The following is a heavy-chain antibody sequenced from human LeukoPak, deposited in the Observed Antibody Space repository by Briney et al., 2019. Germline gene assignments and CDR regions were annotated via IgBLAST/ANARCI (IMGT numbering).Heavy chain of an antibody. J-gene: IGHJ6*02. CDR2: IYTSGST. CDR3: AREDIVVVPAAIPGHYYYYYGMDV. V-gene: IGHV4-61*02. D-gene: IGHD2-2*02. Sequence: PSETLSLTCTVSGGSISSGSYYWSWIQQPAGKGLEWIGRIYTSGSTNYNPSLKSRVTISVDTSKNQFSLKLSSVTAADTAVYYCAREDIVVVPAAIPGHYYYYYGMDVWGQGTTVTVSS. CDR1: GGSISSGSYY.